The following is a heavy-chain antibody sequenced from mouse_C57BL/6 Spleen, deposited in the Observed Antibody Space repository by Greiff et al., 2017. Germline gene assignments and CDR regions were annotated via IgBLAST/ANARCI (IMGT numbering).Heavy chain of an antibody. V-gene: IGHV5-17*01. CDR3: ARGDYDGDYWCFDV. D-gene: IGHD2-4*01. CDR2: ISSGSSTI. CDR1: GFTFSDYG. J-gene: IGHJ1*03. Sequence: VQLKESGGGLVKPGGSLKLSCAASGFTFSDYGMHWVRQAPEKGLEWVAYISSGSSTIYYADTVKGRFTISRANAKNTLFLQMTSLRSEDTAMYYVARGDYDGDYWCFDVWGTGTTVTVSS.